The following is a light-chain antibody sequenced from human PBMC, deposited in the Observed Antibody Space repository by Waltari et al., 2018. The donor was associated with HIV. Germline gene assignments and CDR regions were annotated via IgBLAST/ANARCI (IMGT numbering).Light chain of an antibody. J-gene: IGLJ2*01. V-gene: IGLV1-44*01. CDR2: RNN. Sequence: QSVLTQSPSASGTPGQRVTISCSGSGSNLGRNNVHWYQQVPGTAPKLLIYRNNRRPSGVPDRFSGSKSGASASLAISGLQSEDEADYYCAAWDDSLNGPVFGGGTRLTVL. CDR3: AAWDDSLNGPV. CDR1: GSNLGRNN.